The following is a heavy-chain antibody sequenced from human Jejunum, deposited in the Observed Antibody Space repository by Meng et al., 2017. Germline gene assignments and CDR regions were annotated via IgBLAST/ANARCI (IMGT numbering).Heavy chain of an antibody. CDR2: IFYSGTT. J-gene: IGHJ5*02. CDR3: ARDTAGFGP. D-gene: IGHD6-13*01. V-gene: IGHV4-39*07. Sequence: HLQLQESGPGLGKPSETLSLTCAVSGGSISTAGYYWGWIRQSPGKGLEWIGSIFYSGTTYYNPSLKSRVTISIDTSKNQFSLKMNSVTAADTAVYYCARDTAGFGPWGQGTLVTVSS. CDR1: GGSISTAGYY.